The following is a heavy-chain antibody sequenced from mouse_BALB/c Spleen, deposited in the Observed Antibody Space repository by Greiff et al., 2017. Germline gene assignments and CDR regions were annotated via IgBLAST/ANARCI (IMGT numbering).Heavy chain of an antibody. CDR1: GFNIKDYY. J-gene: IGHJ2*01. D-gene: IGHD2-2*01. V-gene: IGHV14-4*02. Sequence: EVQLQQSGAELVRSGASVKLSCTASGFNIKDYYMHWVKQRPEQGLEWIGWIDPENGDTEYAPKFQGKATMTADTSSNTAYLQLSSLTSEDTAVYYCNAGGYGGVYWGQGTTLTVSS. CDR2: IDPENGDT. CDR3: NAGGYGGVY.